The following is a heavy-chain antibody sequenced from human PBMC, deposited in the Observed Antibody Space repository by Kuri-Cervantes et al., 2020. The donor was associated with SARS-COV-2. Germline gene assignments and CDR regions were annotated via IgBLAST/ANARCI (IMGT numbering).Heavy chain of an antibody. V-gene: IGHV3-23*01. CDR1: GFTFSSYG. CDR3: ARDGRLGTVAFDI. D-gene: IGHD1-26*01. J-gene: IGHJ3*02. CDR2: ISGSGGST. Sequence: GGSLRLSCAASGFTFSSYGMHWVRQAPGKGLEWVSVISGSGGSTYYADSVKGRFTISRDKSKNTLYLQMNSLRAEDTAVYYCARDGRLGTVAFDIWGQGTMVTVSS.